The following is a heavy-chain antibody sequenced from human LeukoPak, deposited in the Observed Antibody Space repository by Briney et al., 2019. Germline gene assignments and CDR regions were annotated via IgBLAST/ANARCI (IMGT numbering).Heavy chain of an antibody. Sequence: GESLKISCKGSGYSFTSYWIGWVRQMPGKGLEWMGIIYPGDSVTRYSPSFQGQVTISADKSISTAYLQWSSLKASDTAMYYCARLGARYYGGNSPPPIGWFDPWGQGTLVTVSS. V-gene: IGHV5-51*01. J-gene: IGHJ5*02. D-gene: IGHD4-23*01. CDR1: GYSFTSYW. CDR3: ARLGARYYGGNSPPPIGWFDP. CDR2: IYPGDSVT.